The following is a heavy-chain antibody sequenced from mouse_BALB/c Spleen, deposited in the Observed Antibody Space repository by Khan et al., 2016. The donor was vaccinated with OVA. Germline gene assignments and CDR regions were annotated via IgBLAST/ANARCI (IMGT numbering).Heavy chain of an antibody. Sequence: QVQLQQSGAEQAKPGASVKMSCTTSGYTFSSYWMHWVKQRPGQGLEWIGYINPTSGYTEYNEKFKDKATLSADKSSSTAYMQLTSLTSEDSAVYYCARDRIDYWGQGTTLTVSS. CDR2: INPTSGYT. CDR3: ARDRIDY. J-gene: IGHJ2*01. CDR1: GYTFSSYW. V-gene: IGHV1-7*01.